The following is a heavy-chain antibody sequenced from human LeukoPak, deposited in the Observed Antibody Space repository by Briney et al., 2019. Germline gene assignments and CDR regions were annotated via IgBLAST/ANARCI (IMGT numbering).Heavy chain of an antibody. V-gene: IGHV3-30*18. J-gene: IGHJ4*02. CDR2: ISYDGSNK. CDR1: GFTFSSYG. D-gene: IGHD5-24*01. CDR3: AKTLSTEREMATSLDY. Sequence: TGGSLRLSCAASGFTFSSYGMHWVRQAPGKGLEWVAVISYDGSNKYYADSVKGRFTISRDNSKNTLYLQMNSLRAEDTAVYYCAKTLSTEREMATSLDYWGQGTLVTVSS.